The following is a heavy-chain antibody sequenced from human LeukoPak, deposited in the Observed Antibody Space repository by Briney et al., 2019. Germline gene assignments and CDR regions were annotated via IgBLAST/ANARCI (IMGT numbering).Heavy chain of an antibody. CDR1: GFTFSSYE. J-gene: IGHJ4*02. Sequence: GGSLRLSCAASGFTFSSYEMNWVRQAPGKGLEWVSYISSSGSTIYYADSVKGRFTISRDNAKNSLYLQMNSLRAEDTAVYYCAREARGNWNLYYFDYWGQGTLVTVSS. V-gene: IGHV3-48*03. D-gene: IGHD1-20*01. CDR2: ISSSGSTI. CDR3: AREARGNWNLYYFDY.